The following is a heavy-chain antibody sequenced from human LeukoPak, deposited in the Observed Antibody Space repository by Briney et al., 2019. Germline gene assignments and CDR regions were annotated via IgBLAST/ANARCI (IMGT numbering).Heavy chain of an antibody. CDR1: GGSISSYY. CDR2: IYYSGST. Sequence: PSETLSLTCTVSGGSISSYYWSWIRQPPGKGLEWIGYIYYSGSTNYNPSLKSRVTISVDTSKNQFSLKLSSVTAADTAVYYCARGVVEQQLVRAEVFYYYYMDVWGKGTTVTISS. J-gene: IGHJ6*03. D-gene: IGHD6-13*01. CDR3: ARGVVEQQLVRAEVFYYYYMDV. V-gene: IGHV4-59*01.